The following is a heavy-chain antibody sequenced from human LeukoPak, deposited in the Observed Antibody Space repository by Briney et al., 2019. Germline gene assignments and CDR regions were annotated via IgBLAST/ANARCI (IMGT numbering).Heavy chain of an antibody. J-gene: IGHJ4*02. CDR1: GGSISSYY. CDR2: IYYSGST. Sequence: SETLSLTCTVSGGSISSYYWSWIRQPPGKGLEWIGYIYYSGSTDYNPSLKSRVTISVDTSKNQFSLKLSSVTAADTAVYYCARAGWGYYYDSSPPIYFDYWGQGTLVTVSS. V-gene: IGHV4-59*01. D-gene: IGHD3-22*01. CDR3: ARAGWGYYYDSSPPIYFDY.